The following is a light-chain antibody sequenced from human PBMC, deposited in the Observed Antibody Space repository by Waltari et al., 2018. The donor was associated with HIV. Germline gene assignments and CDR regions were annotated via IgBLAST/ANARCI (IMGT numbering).Light chain of an antibody. CDR3: CTYAGSYPVV. CDR1: SSDVGVYNF. J-gene: IGLJ2*01. Sequence: QSALTQPRSVSGSPGQSVTISCTGTSSDVGVYNFVPWYQQHPGKAPKLMIYDVSKRPSGVPDRFSGYKSGNTASLTISGLQAEDEADYYCCTYAGSYPVVFGGGTKLTVL. CDR2: DVS. V-gene: IGLV2-11*01.